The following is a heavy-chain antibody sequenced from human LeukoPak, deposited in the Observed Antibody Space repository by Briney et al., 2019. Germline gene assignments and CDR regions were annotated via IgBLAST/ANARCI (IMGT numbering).Heavy chain of an antibody. J-gene: IGHJ5*02. CDR3: ARDRRQQLENWFDP. V-gene: IGHV1-69*13. CDR1: GCTFSSYA. D-gene: IGHD6-13*01. Sequence: SVKVSCKASGCTFSSYAISWVRQAPGQGLEWMGGIIPIFGTANYAQKFQGRVTITADESTSTAYMELSSLRSEDTAVYYCARDRRQQLENWFDPWGQGALVTVSS. CDR2: IIPIFGTA.